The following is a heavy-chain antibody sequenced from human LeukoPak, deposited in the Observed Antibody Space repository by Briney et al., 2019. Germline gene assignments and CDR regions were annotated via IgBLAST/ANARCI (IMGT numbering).Heavy chain of an antibody. CDR3: ARDLAVAGLAHSFDI. CDR2: ISSSSSSI. J-gene: IGHJ3*02. Sequence: GGSLRLSCAASGFTFSSYSMNWVRQAPGEGLEWVSYISSSSSSIYYSDSVKGRFTISRDKARNSLYLQMNSLRDEDTAVYYCARDLAVAGLAHSFDIWGQGTMVTVSS. D-gene: IGHD6-19*01. V-gene: IGHV3-48*02. CDR1: GFTFSSYS.